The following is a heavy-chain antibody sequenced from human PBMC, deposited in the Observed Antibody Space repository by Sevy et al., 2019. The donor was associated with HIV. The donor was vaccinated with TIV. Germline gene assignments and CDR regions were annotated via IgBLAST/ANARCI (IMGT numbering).Heavy chain of an antibody. D-gene: IGHD5-12*01. CDR3: ARARRSYGGSYYYYYYMDV. Sequence: GGSLRLSCAGSGFTFSSYSMSWVRQAPGKGLEWVANIKEDGSEKNYVDSVKGRFTISRDNAKNSLYLQMNSLRAEDRALYYCARARRSYGGSYYYYYYMDVWGKGTTVTVSS. CDR2: IKEDGSEK. V-gene: IGHV3-7*03. J-gene: IGHJ6*03. CDR1: GFTFSSYS.